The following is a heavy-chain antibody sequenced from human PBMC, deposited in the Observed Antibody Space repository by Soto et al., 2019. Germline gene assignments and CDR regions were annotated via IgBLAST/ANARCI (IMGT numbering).Heavy chain of an antibody. CDR3: AREKGMYSSSWYLDY. CDR1: GFTFSSYG. D-gene: IGHD6-13*01. CDR2: IWYDGSNK. J-gene: IGHJ4*02. Sequence: QVQLVESGGGVVQPGRSLRLSCAASGFTFSSYGMHWVRQAPGKGLEWVAVIWYDGSNKYYADSVKGRFTISRDNSKNTLYLQMNSLRAEDTAVYYCAREKGMYSSSWYLDYWGQGTLDTVSS. V-gene: IGHV3-33*01.